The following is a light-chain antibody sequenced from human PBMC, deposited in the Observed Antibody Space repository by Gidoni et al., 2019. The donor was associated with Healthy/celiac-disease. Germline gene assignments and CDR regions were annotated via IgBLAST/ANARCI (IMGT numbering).Light chain of an antibody. V-gene: IGLV1-44*01. Sequence: QSVLTQPPSASGTPGQRVTISCSGSSSNIGSNTVNWYQQLPGTAPKLLIYSNHQRPSGVPDRFSGSKSGTSASLAISGLQSEDEADYYCAAWDDSLNEWVFGGGTKLTVL. CDR3: AAWDDSLNEWV. CDR2: SNH. CDR1: SSNIGSNT. J-gene: IGLJ3*02.